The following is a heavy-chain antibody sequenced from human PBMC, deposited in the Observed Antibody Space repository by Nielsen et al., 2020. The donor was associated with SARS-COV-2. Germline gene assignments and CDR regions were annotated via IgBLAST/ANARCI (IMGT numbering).Heavy chain of an antibody. CDR1: GFIFSSYE. Sequence: SCAASGFIFSSYEMNWIRQAPGKGLEWVSYISISGSTVYYADSVKGRFTISRDDAKNSLFLQMNSLRAEDTAVYYCAPTGSGNYFDFDSWGQGTLVTVSS. V-gene: IGHV3-48*03. D-gene: IGHD1-26*01. J-gene: IGHJ4*02. CDR2: ISISGSTV. CDR3: APTGSGNYFDFDS.